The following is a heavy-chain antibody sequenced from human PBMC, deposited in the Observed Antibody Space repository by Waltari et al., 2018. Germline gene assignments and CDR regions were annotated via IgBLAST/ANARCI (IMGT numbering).Heavy chain of an antibody. Sequence: EVQLVESGGGLVQPGGSLRLSCAVSGFTISNNYMSWVRQAPGKGRGGVSLIYSGGGTEYPDSVKGRFTISRDSSKNILYLQMNSLRAEDTAVYYCAARNPAAPGWGQGTLVTVSS. CDR3: AARNPAAPG. V-gene: IGHV3-66*01. CDR1: GFTISNNY. D-gene: IGHD6-13*01. J-gene: IGHJ4*02. CDR2: IYSGGGT.